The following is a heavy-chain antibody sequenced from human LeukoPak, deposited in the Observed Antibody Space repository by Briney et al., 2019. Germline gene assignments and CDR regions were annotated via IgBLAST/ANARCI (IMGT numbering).Heavy chain of an antibody. D-gene: IGHD3-22*01. V-gene: IGHV4-30-2*06. Sequence: SETLSLTCSVSGGSISSGPYFWSWIRQSPGQGLEWIGYIWPSGSTNYNPSLSGRVAISLDKSRNHFTLMVTAVTAADTAVYYCARGRITMIINRPGLRWFDPWGQGTLVTVSS. CDR3: ARGRITMIINRPGLRWFDP. CDR2: IWPSGST. J-gene: IGHJ5*02. CDR1: GGSISSGPYF.